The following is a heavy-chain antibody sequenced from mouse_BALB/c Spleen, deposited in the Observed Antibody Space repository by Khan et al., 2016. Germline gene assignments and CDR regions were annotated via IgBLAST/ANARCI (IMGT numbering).Heavy chain of an antibody. V-gene: IGHV1-52*01. CDR1: GHPFTTYW. CDR3: ARGSKVVDY. Sequence: QVQLQQSGAELVRPGASVKLSCKASGHPFTTYWMNWFKQRPEQGLEWIGRIDPYDSETHYVQKFKDKAILTVDKSSSTAFIQLSSLTAEDAAVYYCARGSKVVDYWGQGTTLTVSS. CDR2: IDPYDSET. J-gene: IGHJ2*01.